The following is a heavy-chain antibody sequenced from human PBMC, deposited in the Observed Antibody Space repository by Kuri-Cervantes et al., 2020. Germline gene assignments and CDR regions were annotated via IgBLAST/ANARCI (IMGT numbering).Heavy chain of an antibody. D-gene: IGHD3-22*01. V-gene: IGHV3-30*03. Sequence: GGSLRLSCAASGFTFSSYGMHWVRQAPGKGLEWVAVISYDGSNKYYADSVKGRFTISRDNSKSTLYLQMNSLRAEDTAVYYCASEYYYDSSGYYLGQGTLVTVSS. CDR1: GFTFSSYG. CDR3: ASEYYYDSSGYY. CDR2: ISYDGSNK. J-gene: IGHJ4*02.